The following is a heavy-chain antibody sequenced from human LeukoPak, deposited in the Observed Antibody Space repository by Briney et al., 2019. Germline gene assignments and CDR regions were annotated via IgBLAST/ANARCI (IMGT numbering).Heavy chain of an antibody. D-gene: IGHD3-22*01. V-gene: IGHV3-7*03. J-gene: IGHJ4*02. Sequence: GGSLRLSCAASGFTFSSYWMSWVRQAPGKGLEWVANIKQDGSEKYYVDSVKGRFTISRDNSKNTLHLQMNSLRAEDTAIYYCAKSSDYYDSSAYSHWGQGTLVTVSS. CDR1: GFTFSSYW. CDR2: IKQDGSEK. CDR3: AKSSDYYDSSAYSH.